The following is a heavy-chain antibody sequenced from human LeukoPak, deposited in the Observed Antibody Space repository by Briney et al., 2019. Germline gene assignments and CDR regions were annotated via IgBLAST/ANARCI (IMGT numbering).Heavy chain of an antibody. Sequence: GGSLRLSCAASGFTFSSYEMNWVRQAPGKGLEWVSYISSSGNTMYYADSVKGRFTISRDNAKNSLYLQMDSLRDEDTAVYYCAREGYISSWYFDYWGQGTLVTVSS. V-gene: IGHV3-48*03. D-gene: IGHD6-13*01. CDR1: GFTFSSYE. CDR2: ISSSGNTM. J-gene: IGHJ4*02. CDR3: AREGYISSWYFDY.